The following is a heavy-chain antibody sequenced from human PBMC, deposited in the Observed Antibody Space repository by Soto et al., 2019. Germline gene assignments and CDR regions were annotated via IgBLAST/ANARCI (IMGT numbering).Heavy chain of an antibody. V-gene: IGHV4-39*07. CDR3: AKRYSYVYW. D-gene: IGHD5-18*01. CDR2: IYYSGTT. J-gene: IGHJ4*02. CDR1: GDSITSNSYF. Sequence: SETLSLTCTVSGDSITSNSYFWAWIRQPPGKGLEWIGSIYYSGTTYHNPSLKSRVTISVDKSKNQFSLKLSSVTAADTAVYYCAKRYSYVYWWGQGTRVTVSS.